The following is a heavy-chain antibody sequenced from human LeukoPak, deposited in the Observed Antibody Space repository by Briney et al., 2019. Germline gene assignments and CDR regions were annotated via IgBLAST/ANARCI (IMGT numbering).Heavy chain of an antibody. D-gene: IGHD3-3*01. CDR2: IYTSGST. CDR3: ARDRGYDFWSGYPGGHYYYMDV. CDR1: GGSISSYY. V-gene: IGHV4-4*07. Sequence: SETLSLTCTVSGGSISSYYWSWIRQPAGKGLEWIGRIYTSGSTNYNPSLKSRVTMSVDTSKNQFSLKLSSVTAADTAVYYCARDRGYDFWSGYPGGHYYYMDVWGKGTTVTVSS. J-gene: IGHJ6*03.